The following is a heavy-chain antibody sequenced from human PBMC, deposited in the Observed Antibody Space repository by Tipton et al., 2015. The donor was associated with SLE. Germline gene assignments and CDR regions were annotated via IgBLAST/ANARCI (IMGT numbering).Heavy chain of an antibody. V-gene: IGHV4-38-2*02. D-gene: IGHD6-13*01. J-gene: IGHJ5*02. CDR2: IYHSGST. CDR3: AREVIAAAATVWFDP. CDR1: DYSISSGYY. Sequence: TLSLTCAVSDYSISSGYYWGWIRQPPGRGLEWIGSIYHSGSTYNNPSLKSRVTISVDTSKNQFSLKLSSVTAADTAVYYCAREVIAAAATVWFDPWGQGTLVTVSS.